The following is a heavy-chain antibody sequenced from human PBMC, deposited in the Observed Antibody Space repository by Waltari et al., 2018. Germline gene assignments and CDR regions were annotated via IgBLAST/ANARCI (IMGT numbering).Heavy chain of an antibody. D-gene: IGHD6-19*01. CDR2: ISSNGGST. CDR3: ARGEAAVAGSLGY. Sequence: EVQLVESGGGLVQPGGSLRLSCAASGFTFSSYAMHWVRQAPGKGLEYVSAISSNGGSTYYADSVKGRFTISRDNSKNTLYLQMGSLRAEDMAVYYCARGEAAVAGSLGYWGQGTLVTVSS. V-gene: IGHV3-64*07. CDR1: GFTFSSYA. J-gene: IGHJ4*02.